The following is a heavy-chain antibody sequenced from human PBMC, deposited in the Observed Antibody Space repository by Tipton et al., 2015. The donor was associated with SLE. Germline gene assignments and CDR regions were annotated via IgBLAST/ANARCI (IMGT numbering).Heavy chain of an antibody. CDR2: IYYSGST. V-gene: IGHV4-59*08. CDR1: GGSISSYY. J-gene: IGHJ4*02. CDR3: ARQDSGNYYPFDY. Sequence: TLSLTCTVSGGSISSYYWSWIRQPPGEGLEWIGYIYYSGSTNYNPSLKSRVTISVDTSKNQFSLKLTSVTAADTAVYYCARQDSGNYYPFDYWGQGTLVTVSS. D-gene: IGHD1-26*01.